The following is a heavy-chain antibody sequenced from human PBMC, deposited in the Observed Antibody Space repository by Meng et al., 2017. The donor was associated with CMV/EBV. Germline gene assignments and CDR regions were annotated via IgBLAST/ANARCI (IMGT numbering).Heavy chain of an antibody. CDR3: ARVYDSSGYYYYFDY. CDR2: ISSSSSYI. CDR1: GFTFSSYS. D-gene: IGHD3-22*01. V-gene: IGHV3-21*01. Sequence: EVQLVESGGXLVKPGGXWRLPWAGSGFTFSSYSMNWVRQAPGKGLEWVSSISSSSSYIYYADSVKGRFTISRDNAKNSLYLQMNSLRAEDTAVYYCARVYDSSGYYYYFDYWGQGTLVTVSA. J-gene: IGHJ4*02.